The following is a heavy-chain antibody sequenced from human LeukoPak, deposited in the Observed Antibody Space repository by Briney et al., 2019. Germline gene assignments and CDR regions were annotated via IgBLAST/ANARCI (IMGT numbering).Heavy chain of an antibody. J-gene: IGHJ4*02. D-gene: IGHD5-18*01. Sequence: PGESLKISCKGSGYSFTSYWISWVRQMPGKGLEWMGRIDPSDSYTNYSPSFQGHVTISADKSISTAYLQWSSLKASDTAMYYCARQAYTYAPFDYWGQGTLVTVSS. CDR2: IDPSDSYT. V-gene: IGHV5-10-1*01. CDR1: GYSFTSYW. CDR3: ARQAYTYAPFDY.